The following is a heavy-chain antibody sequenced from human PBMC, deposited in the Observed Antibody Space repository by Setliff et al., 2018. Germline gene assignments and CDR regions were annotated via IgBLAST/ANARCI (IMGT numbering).Heavy chain of an antibody. V-gene: IGHV4-38-2*01. D-gene: IGHD3-22*01. Sequence: SETLSLTCGVTGYSIGSGYYWGWIRLSPGKGLEWIGDISHSGYTYYNPSLSSRVVISVDTSKNLVSLKLSSVTAADTAIYYCARRYYDSTGYYYYAFDIWGRGTMVTV. CDR2: ISHSGYT. J-gene: IGHJ3*02. CDR3: ARRYYDSTGYYYYAFDI. CDR1: GYSIGSGYY.